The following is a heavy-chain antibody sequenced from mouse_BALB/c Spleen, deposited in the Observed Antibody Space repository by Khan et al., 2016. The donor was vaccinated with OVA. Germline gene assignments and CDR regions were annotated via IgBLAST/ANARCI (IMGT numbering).Heavy chain of an antibody. CDR3: ARGNYDGYYFDY. Sequence: VQLKESGPGLVKPSQSLSLTCTVTGYSITSGYAWNWIRQFPGNKLEWMGYISYSGVTSYTPSLKSRISITRDTSKNQFFLQLNSVTTEDTATYYCARGNYDGYYFDYWGQATTLTVSS. CDR1: GYSITSGYA. D-gene: IGHD2-4*01. CDR2: ISYSGVT. V-gene: IGHV3-2*02. J-gene: IGHJ2*01.